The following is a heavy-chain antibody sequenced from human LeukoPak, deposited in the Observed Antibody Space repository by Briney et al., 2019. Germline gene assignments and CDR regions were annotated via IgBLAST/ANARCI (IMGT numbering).Heavy chain of an antibody. D-gene: IGHD4-11*01. CDR3: ATRLIGNYEPMDY. Sequence: GASVKVSCKVSGYTLTELSMHWVRQASGQGLEWMGWINPNSGGTNYAQKFQGRVTMTRDTSISTAYMELSRLRSDDTAVYYCATRLIGNYEPMDYWGQGTLVTVSS. CDR1: GYTLTELS. V-gene: IGHV1-2*02. J-gene: IGHJ4*02. CDR2: INPNSGGT.